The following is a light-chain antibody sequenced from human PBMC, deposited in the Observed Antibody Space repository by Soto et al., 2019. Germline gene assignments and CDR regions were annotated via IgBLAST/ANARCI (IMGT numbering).Light chain of an antibody. J-gene: IGKJ4*01. CDR3: QQRSNWPPT. Sequence: ILLTQSPATLSLSPGERATLSCRASQSVSSYLAWYQQKPGQAPRLLIYDASNRATGIPARFSGSGSGTDFTLTISSLEPEDFEVYYCQQRSNWPPTFGGGTKVDIK. V-gene: IGKV3-11*01. CDR1: QSVSSY. CDR2: DAS.